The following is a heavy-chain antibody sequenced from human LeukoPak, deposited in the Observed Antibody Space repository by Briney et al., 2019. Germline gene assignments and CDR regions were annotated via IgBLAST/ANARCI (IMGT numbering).Heavy chain of an antibody. CDR3: VRDRGYSTFDY. Sequence: GGSLRLSCEASGFVFGHSWMSWVRQAPGKGLEWVANINLDGSEINYLGSLTGRLTISRDNAKDSLYLQMNGLRAEDTAVYFCVRDRGYSTFDYWGQGTLVTVSS. D-gene: IGHD3-22*01. CDR2: INLDGSEI. CDR1: GFVFGHSW. J-gene: IGHJ4*02. V-gene: IGHV3-7*03.